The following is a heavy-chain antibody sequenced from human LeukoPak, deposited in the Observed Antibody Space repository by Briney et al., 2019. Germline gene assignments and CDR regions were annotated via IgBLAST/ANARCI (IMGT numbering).Heavy chain of an antibody. CDR2: ISGSGGST. V-gene: IGHV3-23*01. Sequence: GGSLRLSCAASGFTFSSYAMSWVRQAPGKGLEWVSAISGSGGSTYCADSVKGRFTISRDNSKNTLYLQMNSLRAEDTAVYYCAKVLTGDGYYYYGMDVWGQGTTVTVSS. CDR1: GFTFSSYA. J-gene: IGHJ6*02. D-gene: IGHD7-27*01. CDR3: AKVLTGDGYYYYGMDV.